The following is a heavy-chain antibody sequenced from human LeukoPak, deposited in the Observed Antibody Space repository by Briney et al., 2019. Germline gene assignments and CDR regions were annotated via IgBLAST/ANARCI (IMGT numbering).Heavy chain of an antibody. J-gene: IGHJ6*03. V-gene: IGHV1-8*01. CDR1: GYTFTSYD. CDR2: MNPNSGNT. D-gene: IGHD2-2*01. CDR3: ARETSLVVPRATRSYYYYYYMDV. Sequence: GASVKVSCKASGYTFTSYDINWVRQATGQGLEWMGWMNPNSGNTGYAQKFQGRVTMTRNTSISTAYMELSSLRSEDTAVYYCARETSLVVPRATRSYYYYYYMDVWGKGTTVTISS.